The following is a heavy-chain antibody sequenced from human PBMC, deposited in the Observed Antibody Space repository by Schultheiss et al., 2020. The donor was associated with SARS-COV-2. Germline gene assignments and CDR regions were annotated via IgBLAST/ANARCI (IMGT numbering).Heavy chain of an antibody. Sequence: GESLKLSCAASGFTFSSYSMNWVRQAPGKGLEWVSSISSSSSYIYYADSVKGRFTISRDNAKNSLYLQMNSLRAEDTAVYYCARGITMIVVIDPWGQGTLVTVSS. CDR1: GFTFSSYS. V-gene: IGHV3-21*01. CDR3: ARGITMIVVIDP. CDR2: ISSSSSYI. D-gene: IGHD3-22*01. J-gene: IGHJ5*02.